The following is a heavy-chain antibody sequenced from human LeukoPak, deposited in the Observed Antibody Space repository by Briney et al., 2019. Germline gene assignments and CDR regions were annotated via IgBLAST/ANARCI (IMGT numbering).Heavy chain of an antibody. D-gene: IGHD3-22*01. CDR1: GFPFSSYW. CDR2: INQDGSEK. CDR3: ARDYYDSSGYYLFDY. V-gene: IGHV3-7*01. J-gene: IGHJ4*02. Sequence: GGSLRLSCTASGFPFSSYWMSWVRQAPGKGLEWVANINQDGSEKYYVNSVKGRLTISRDNAKNSLYLQMNSLRAEDTAVYYCARDYYDSSGYYLFDYWGQGTLVTVSS.